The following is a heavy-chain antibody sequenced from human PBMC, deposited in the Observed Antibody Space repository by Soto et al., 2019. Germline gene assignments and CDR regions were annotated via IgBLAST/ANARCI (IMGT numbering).Heavy chain of an antibody. CDR2: ISAYNGNT. D-gene: IGHD3-10*01. CDR3: ARDEEILWFGDQPTDNWFDP. J-gene: IGHJ5*02. Sequence: RASVKVSCKASGYTFTGYGISWVRQAPGQGLEWMGWISAYNGNTNYAQKLQGRVTMTTDTSTSTAYMELRSLRSDDTAVYYCARDEEILWFGDQPTDNWFDPWGQGTLVTVSS. V-gene: IGHV1-18*01. CDR1: GYTFTGYG.